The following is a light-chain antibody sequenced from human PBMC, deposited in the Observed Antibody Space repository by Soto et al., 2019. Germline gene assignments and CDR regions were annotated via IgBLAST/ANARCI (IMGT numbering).Light chain of an antibody. J-gene: IGKJ5*01. CDR3: QQLNSYPIT. V-gene: IGKV1-9*01. CDR2: VAS. CDR1: QSISSH. Sequence: DIQMTQSPSSLSASVGDRVTITCRASQSISSHLHWYQCKPGKATKLLIYVASTLQSGVPSRVSGSGSGTEFTLTISSLQPEDFATYYCQQLNSYPITFGQGTRLEIK.